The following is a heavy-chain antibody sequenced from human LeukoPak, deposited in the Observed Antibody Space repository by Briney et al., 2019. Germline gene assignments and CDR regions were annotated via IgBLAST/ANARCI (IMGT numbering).Heavy chain of an antibody. CDR1: GGSISSGSYY. D-gene: IGHD2-15*01. V-gene: IGHV4-39*07. CDR3: ARGRRMRYYFDY. J-gene: IGHJ4*02. Sequence: SETLSLTCTVSGGSISSGSYYWSWIRQPPGKGLEWIGEINHSGSTNYNPSLKSRVTISVDTSKNQFSLKLSSVTAADTAVYYCARGRRMRYYFDYSCQGTLVTVSS. CDR2: INHSGST.